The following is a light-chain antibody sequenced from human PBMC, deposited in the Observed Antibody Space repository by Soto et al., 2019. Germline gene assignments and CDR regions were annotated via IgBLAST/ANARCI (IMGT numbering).Light chain of an antibody. Sequence: DIQMTQSPSSLSASVGDRVTITHRASQSISSYLNWYQQKPGKAPKLLIYAASSLQSGVPSRFSGSGSGTDFTLTISSLQPEDFATYYCQQSYSTPLTFGGGTKVEIK. CDR2: AAS. V-gene: IGKV1-39*01. J-gene: IGKJ4*01. CDR1: QSISSY. CDR3: QQSYSTPLT.